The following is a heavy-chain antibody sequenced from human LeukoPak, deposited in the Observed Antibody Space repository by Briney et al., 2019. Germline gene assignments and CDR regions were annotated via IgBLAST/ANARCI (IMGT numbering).Heavy chain of an antibody. CDR3: ARGHSGQTPGFDY. V-gene: IGHV1-69*13. CDR2: IIPIFGTA. CDR1: GGTFSSYV. J-gene: IGHJ4*02. Sequence: ASVKVSCKASGGTFSSYVISWMRQAPGQGLEWMGGIIPIFGTANLAQKFQGRVRITADESSSTAYMELTSLRSEDAAVHYCARGHSGQTPGFDYWGQGTLVTVSS. D-gene: IGHD3-10*01.